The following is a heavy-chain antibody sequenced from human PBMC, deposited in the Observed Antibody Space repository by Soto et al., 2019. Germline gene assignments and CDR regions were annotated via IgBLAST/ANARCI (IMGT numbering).Heavy chain of an antibody. V-gene: IGHV1-69*02. CDR1: GGSFTSFI. CDR3: AKSPYNGSSTPSCCGMDV. Sequence: QVQLVQSGAEVKKPGSSVKVSCKASGGSFTSFIVTWVRQAPGQGLEWMGRIIPVLDVEYYAQKFQGRLTITADKSKKTAYMELRGLRAEDTAVYYCAKSPYNGSSTPSCCGMDVWGLATTVTVSS. D-gene: IGHD1-1*01. J-gene: IGHJ6*02. CDR2: IIPVLDVE.